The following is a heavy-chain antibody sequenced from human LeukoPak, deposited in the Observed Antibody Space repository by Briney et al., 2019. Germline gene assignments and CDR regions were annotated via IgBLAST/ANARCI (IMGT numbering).Heavy chain of an antibody. CDR3: ARGTHSSSPIPLDY. V-gene: IGHV4-59*01. D-gene: IGHD6-6*01. J-gene: IGHJ4*02. CDR1: GGSISTYY. CDR2: IHYSGST. Sequence: PSETLSLTCTVSGGSISTYYWGWIRQTPGKGLEWIGYIHYSGSTNYNPSLNSRVTISVDTSKNQFSLKVNPVTAADTAVYYCARGTHSSSPIPLDYWGQGTLVTVSS.